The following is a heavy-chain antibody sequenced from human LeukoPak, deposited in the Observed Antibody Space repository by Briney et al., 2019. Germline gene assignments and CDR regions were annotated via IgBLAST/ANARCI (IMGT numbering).Heavy chain of an antibody. D-gene: IGHD6-19*01. CDR2: ISHSSSYI. V-gene: IGHV3-21*01. J-gene: IGHJ4*02. Sequence: PGGSLRLSCAASGFTFTSYGMTWVRQAPGKGLERVSSISHSSSYIYYADSVKGRFTISRDNAKNSLYLQMNSLRAEDTAVYYCTRGAGTGWRFDSWGQGTLLTVSS. CDR3: TRGAGTGWRFDS. CDR1: GFTFTSYG.